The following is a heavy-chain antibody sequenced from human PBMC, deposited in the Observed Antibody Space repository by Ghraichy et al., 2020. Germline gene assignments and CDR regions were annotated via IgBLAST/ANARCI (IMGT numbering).Heavy chain of an antibody. D-gene: IGHD3-3*01. CDR1: GFTFSSYW. V-gene: IGHV3-7*01. J-gene: IGHJ6*02. CDR2: IKQDGSEK. Sequence: SCAASGFTFSSYWMSWVRQAPGKGLEWVANIKQDGSEKYYVDSVKGRFTISRDNAKNSLYLQMNSLRAEDTAVYYCARDAGITIFGVGYGMDVWGQGTTVTVSS. CDR3: ARDAGITIFGVGYGMDV.